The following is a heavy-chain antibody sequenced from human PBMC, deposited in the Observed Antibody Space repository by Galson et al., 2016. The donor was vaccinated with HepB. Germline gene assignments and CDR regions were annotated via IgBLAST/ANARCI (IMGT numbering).Heavy chain of an antibody. CDR1: GYKFSSSW. J-gene: IGHJ4*02. CDR3: ASRDDSLTGYSY. CDR2: IYAGDSDT. D-gene: IGHD3-9*01. V-gene: IGHV5-51*01. Sequence: QSGAEVKEPGESLKISCKASGYKFSSSWIGWVRQVPGKGLEWMGVIYAGDSDTRYSPSFQGQVTISADEATTTAYVQWSSLRASDTAIYYCASRDDSLTGYSYWGQGTLVTVS.